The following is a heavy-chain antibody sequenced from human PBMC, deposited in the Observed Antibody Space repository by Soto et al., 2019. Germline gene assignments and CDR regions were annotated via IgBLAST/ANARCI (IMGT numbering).Heavy chain of an antibody. CDR3: ASGSSSNVFDY. J-gene: IGHJ4*02. D-gene: IGHD2-15*01. Sequence: TGGSLRLSCAASGFIFSTYNMNWVRQTTGKGLEWVSAISGSGDSTYYADSVKGRFTISRDNRKNTLYLQMNSLRVEDTAIYYCASGSSSNVFDYWGQGTLVTVSS. V-gene: IGHV3-23*01. CDR2: ISGSGDST. CDR1: GFIFSTYN.